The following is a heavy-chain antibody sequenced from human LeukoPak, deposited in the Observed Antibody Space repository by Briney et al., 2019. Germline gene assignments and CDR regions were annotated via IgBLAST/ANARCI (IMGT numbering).Heavy chain of an antibody. CDR2: ISSSGST. CDR1: GDSISSGDYY. Sequence: SETLSLTCTVSGDSISSGDYYWSWIRQPAGRGLEWIGRISSSGSTNYNPSLKSRVTISVDTSKNQFSLKLSSVTAADTAVYFCARGPYSYDSSGAFDIWGQGTMVTVSS. J-gene: IGHJ3*02. CDR3: ARGPYSYDSSGAFDI. D-gene: IGHD3-22*01. V-gene: IGHV4-61*02.